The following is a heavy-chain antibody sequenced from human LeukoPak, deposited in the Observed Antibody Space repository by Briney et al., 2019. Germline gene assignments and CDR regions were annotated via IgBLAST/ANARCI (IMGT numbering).Heavy chain of an antibody. CDR3: ARDFPNVEGPDY. Sequence: GGSLRLSCAASGFTFSSYSMNWVRPAPGKGLEWVSSISSSSSYIYYADSVKGRFTISRDNAKNSLYLQMNSLRAEDTALYYCARDFPNVEGPDYWGQGTLVTVSS. V-gene: IGHV3-21*04. CDR2: ISSSSSYI. CDR1: GFTFSSYS. J-gene: IGHJ4*02.